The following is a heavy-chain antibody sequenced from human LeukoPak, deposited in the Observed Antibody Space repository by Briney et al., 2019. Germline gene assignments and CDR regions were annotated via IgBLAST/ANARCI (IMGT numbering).Heavy chain of an antibody. J-gene: IGHJ4*02. V-gene: IGHV3-33*06. D-gene: IGHD4-11*01. CDR3: AKDAQRGFDYSNSLEY. CDR1: GFTFSHYG. CDR2: IWSDGTNR. Sequence: PGGSLRLSCAAAGFTFSHYGMHWVRQAPGKGLEWVAVIWSDGTNRYYADSVKGRFTISRDNSRNTVYLQMNSLRPEDTGVYYCAKDAQRGFDYSNSLEYWGQGTPVTVST.